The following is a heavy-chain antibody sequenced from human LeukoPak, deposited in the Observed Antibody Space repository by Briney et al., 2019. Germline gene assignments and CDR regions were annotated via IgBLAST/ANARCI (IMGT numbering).Heavy chain of an antibody. D-gene: IGHD6-13*01. V-gene: IGHV3-23*01. J-gene: IGHJ4*02. CDR2: LSHSFGST. Sequence: GGSLRLSCAASGFTFNSYGMSGVRQAPGKGLEWVSALSHSFGSTYYADSVKGRFTISRDNSKNTLYLQMSSLRAEDTAVYYCAKGGSSSWDYFDYWGQGALVTVSS. CDR3: AKGGSSSWDYFDY. CDR1: GFTFNSYG.